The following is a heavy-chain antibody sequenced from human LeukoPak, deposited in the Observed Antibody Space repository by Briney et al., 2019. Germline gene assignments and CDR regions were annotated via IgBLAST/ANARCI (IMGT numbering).Heavy chain of an antibody. V-gene: IGHV1-69*13. J-gene: IGHJ5*02. CDR1: GGTFSSYA. CDR3: ARDPYHRLGPPLDL. D-gene: IGHD1-14*01. Sequence: GASVKVSCKASGGTFSSYAISWVRQAPGQGLEWMGGIIPIFGTANYAQKFQGRVTITADESTSTAYMELSSLRSEDTAVYFCARDPYHRLGPPLDLWGQGTLVTVSS. CDR2: IIPIFGTA.